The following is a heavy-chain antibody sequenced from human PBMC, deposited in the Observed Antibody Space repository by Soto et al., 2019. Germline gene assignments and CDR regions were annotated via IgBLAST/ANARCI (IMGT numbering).Heavy chain of an antibody. D-gene: IGHD2-8*01. CDR1: GGSISSGGYY. V-gene: IGHV4-31*03. Sequence: SETLSLTCTVSGGSISSGGYYWSWIRQHPGKGLEWIGYIYYSGSTYYNPSLKSRVTISVDTSKNQFSLKLSSVTAADTAVYYCARGPLRETEGVCYPRYGMDVWGQGTTVTVSS. CDR2: IYYSGST. J-gene: IGHJ6*02. CDR3: ARGPLRETEGVCYPRYGMDV.